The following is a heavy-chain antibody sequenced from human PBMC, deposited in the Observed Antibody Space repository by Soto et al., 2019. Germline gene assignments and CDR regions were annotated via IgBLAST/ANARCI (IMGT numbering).Heavy chain of an antibody. CDR2: INPSGGST. D-gene: IGHD5-18*01. Sequence: ASVKVYCKASGYTFTSYYMHWVRQAPGQGPEWMGIINPSGGSTSYAQKFQGRVTMTRDTSTSTVYMELSSLRSEDTAVYYCARCGYSYGYYYYYYIVFWGKGITVSVFS. CDR3: ARCGYSYGYYYYYYIVF. V-gene: IGHV1-46*01. J-gene: IGHJ6*03. CDR1: GYTFTSYY.